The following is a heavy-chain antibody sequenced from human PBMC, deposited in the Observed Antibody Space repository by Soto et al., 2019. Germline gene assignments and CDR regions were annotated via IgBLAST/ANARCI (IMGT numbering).Heavy chain of an antibody. J-gene: IGHJ4*02. CDR2: IIPIFGTA. CDR1: GGTFSSYA. V-gene: IGHV1-69*13. Sequence: SVKVSCKASGGTFSSYAISWVRQAPGQGLEWMGGIIPIFGTANYAQKFQGRVTITADESTSTAYMELSSLRSEDTAVYYCARDRYYDSSGSSYFDYWGKGTLVTVSS. D-gene: IGHD3-22*01. CDR3: ARDRYYDSSGSSYFDY.